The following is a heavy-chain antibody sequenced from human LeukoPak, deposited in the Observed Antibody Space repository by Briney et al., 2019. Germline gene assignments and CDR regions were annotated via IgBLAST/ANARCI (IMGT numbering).Heavy chain of an antibody. CDR2: VSYDGSNE. Sequence: GGSLRLSCAASGFIFRSYAMHWVRQAPGKGLEWVAAVSYDGSNEFYADSVKGRFTISRDNSKNTLYVQMNSLRAADAAVYYCARGGTLPDYWGQGTLVTVSS. J-gene: IGHJ4*02. CDR1: GFIFRSYA. D-gene: IGHD2-15*01. V-gene: IGHV3-30-3*01. CDR3: ARGGTLPDY.